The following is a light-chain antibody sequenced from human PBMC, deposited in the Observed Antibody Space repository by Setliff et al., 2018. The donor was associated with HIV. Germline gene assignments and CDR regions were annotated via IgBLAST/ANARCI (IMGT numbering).Light chain of an antibody. V-gene: IGLV2-11*01. J-gene: IGLJ2*01. CDR3: CSYAGSYTLEI. CDR1: SSDVGIYNY. Sequence: QSALTQPRSVSGSPGQSVTISCTGTSSDVGIYNYVSWYQHHPGKGPKLVIYDVSKRPSGVPNSFSGSKSGNTASLTISGLQAEDEADYYCCSYAGSYTLEIFGGGTKVTVL. CDR2: DVS.